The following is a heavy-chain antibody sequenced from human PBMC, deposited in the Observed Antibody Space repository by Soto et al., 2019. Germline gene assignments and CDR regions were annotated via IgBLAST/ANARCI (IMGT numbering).Heavy chain of an antibody. CDR1: GYPFSAFD. Sequence: QVQLVQSGAEVKKPGASVKVSCEASGYPFSAFDINWVRQAGGQGLEWMGWMNTDSGDTAFAQRFHDRITMTRSTSISTAYMELSRLTSDDTAVYFCVRQPGGVATPGDDYWGQGTLVTVSS. CDR3: VRQPGGVATPGDDY. D-gene: IGHD2-15*01. CDR2: MNTDSGDT. J-gene: IGHJ4*02. V-gene: IGHV1-8*01.